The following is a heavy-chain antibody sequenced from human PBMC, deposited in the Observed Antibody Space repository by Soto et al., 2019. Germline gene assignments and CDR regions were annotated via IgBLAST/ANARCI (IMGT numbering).Heavy chain of an antibody. CDR1: GGSLSSNFYY. J-gene: IGHJ4*02. CDR3: ARHALDGTGWYQTFDV. V-gene: IGHV4-39*01. D-gene: IGHD6-19*01. CDR2: ISSRGNT. Sequence: SETLSLTCNVSGGSLSSNFYYWAWIRQPPGKGLEWIGSISSRGNTYYSPSLRSRFTMSVDTSNTQFSLNLSAVTAADSAVYYCARHALDGTGWYQTFDVWGQGSPVTVS.